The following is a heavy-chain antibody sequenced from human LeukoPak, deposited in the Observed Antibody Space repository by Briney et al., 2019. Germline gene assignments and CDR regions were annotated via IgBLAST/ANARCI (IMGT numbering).Heavy chain of an antibody. CDR2: IKSDGSST. CDR1: GFTFSSFW. J-gene: IGHJ4*02. CDR3: ARDLDYGGYPNFEY. V-gene: IGHV3-74*01. D-gene: IGHD4-17*01. Sequence: GGSLRLSCAASGFTFSSFWMHWVRQAPGKGLVWVSRIKSDGSSTSYAGSVKGRFTISRDNAKNTLYLQMNSLRAEDTAVYYCARDLDYGGYPNFEYWGQGTLVTVSS.